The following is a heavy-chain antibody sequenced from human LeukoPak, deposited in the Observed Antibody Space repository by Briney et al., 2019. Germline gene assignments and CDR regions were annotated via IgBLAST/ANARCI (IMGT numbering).Heavy chain of an antibody. V-gene: IGHV3-66*01. CDR3: ARTPMFFFYGMDV. CDR2: IYSGGNT. CDR1: GFIFTDYY. D-gene: IGHD3-10*02. Sequence: GGSLRLSCAASGFIFTDYYMSWVRQAPGKGLEWVSVIYSGGNTYYADSVKGRFTISRDNSKNILNLQMNSLRAEDTAVYYCARTPMFFFYGMDVWGRGTTVTVSS. J-gene: IGHJ6*02.